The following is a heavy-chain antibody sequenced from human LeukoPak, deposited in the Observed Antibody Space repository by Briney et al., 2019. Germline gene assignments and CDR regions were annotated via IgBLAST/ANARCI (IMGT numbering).Heavy chain of an antibody. V-gene: IGHV3-23*01. Sequence: GGSLRLSCAASGFTFSSYAMSWVRQASGKGLEWVSGFSGSGGTTYYADSVKGRFTISRDNSKKILYLQMNSLRAEDTAVYYCGKEVERHFDLKYWGQGTLVTVSS. CDR2: FSGSGGTT. J-gene: IGHJ4*02. CDR1: GFTFSSYA. CDR3: GKEVERHFDLKY.